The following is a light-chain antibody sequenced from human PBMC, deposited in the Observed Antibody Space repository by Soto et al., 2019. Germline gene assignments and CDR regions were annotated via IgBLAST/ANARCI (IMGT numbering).Light chain of an antibody. J-gene: IGLJ3*02. Sequence: QAVVTQPPSVSGAPGQRVTISCTGSSSNIGAGYDVHWYQQLPGTAPKLLIYGNSNRPSGVPDRFSGSKSGPPASLAIPGLQAEDEADYYCQSYDSSLSGFWVFGGGTKLTVL. CDR3: QSYDSSLSGFWV. CDR1: SSNIGAGYD. CDR2: GNS. V-gene: IGLV1-40*01.